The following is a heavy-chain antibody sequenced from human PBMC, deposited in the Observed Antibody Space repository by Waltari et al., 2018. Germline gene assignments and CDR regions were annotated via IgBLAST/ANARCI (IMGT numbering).Heavy chain of an antibody. V-gene: IGHV3-30*01. J-gene: IGHJ6*02. Sequence: QVQLVESGGGVVQPGRSLRLSCAASGFTFSSYAMHWVRQAPGKGLEWVAVISYDGSNKYYADSGKGRFTSSRDNSKNTLYLQMNSLRAEDTAVYYCARDQASGIVAAALYYYYGMDVWGQGTTVTVSS. CDR2: ISYDGSNK. D-gene: IGHD6-13*01. CDR1: GFTFSSYA. CDR3: ARDQASGIVAAALYYYYGMDV.